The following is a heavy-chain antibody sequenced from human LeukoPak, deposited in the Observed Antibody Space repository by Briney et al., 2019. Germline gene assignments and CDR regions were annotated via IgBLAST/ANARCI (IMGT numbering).Heavy chain of an antibody. CDR3: ARGGAARPDF. V-gene: IGHV3-7*01. Sequence: GGSLRLYCAASGRTFSTYWMNWFRQTPGKGLEWVGKTKDGGGEKDHVASVKGRFTISRDNAKNSLYLQMNSLRVEDTAVYYCARGGAARPDFWGQGTLVTVS. CDR2: TKDGGGEK. D-gene: IGHD6-6*01. CDR1: GRTFSTYW. J-gene: IGHJ4*02.